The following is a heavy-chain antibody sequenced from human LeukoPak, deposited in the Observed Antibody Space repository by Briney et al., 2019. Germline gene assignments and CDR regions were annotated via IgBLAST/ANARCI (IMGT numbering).Heavy chain of an antibody. J-gene: IGHJ2*01. CDR1: GGTFISYA. V-gene: IGHV1-69*01. Sequence: SVKVSCMASGGTFISYAISWVRQAPGQGLEWMGGIIPLFGTIRFAQKFQGRVTITADESTSTAYMELGSLRSEETAVYYCARGYSGYDRTYWYFDLWGRGTLVTVSS. CDR3: ARGYSGYDRTYWYFDL. D-gene: IGHD5-12*01. CDR2: IIPLFGTI.